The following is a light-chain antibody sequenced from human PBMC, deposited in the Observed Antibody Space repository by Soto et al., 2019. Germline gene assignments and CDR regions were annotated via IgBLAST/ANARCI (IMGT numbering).Light chain of an antibody. CDR1: QSVSSN. V-gene: IGKV3-15*01. J-gene: IGKJ4*01. CDR3: QQRSNWPFLT. Sequence: EIVMTQSPATLSVSPGERATLSCRASQSVSSNLAWYQQKPGQAPRLLIYGASTRATGIPARFSGSGSGTEFTLTISSLQSEDFAVYYCQQRSNWPFLTFGGGTKVEIK. CDR2: GAS.